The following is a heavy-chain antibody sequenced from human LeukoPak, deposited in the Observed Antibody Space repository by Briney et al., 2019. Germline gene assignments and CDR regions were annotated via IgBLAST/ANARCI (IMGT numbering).Heavy chain of an antibody. V-gene: IGHV1-46*01. D-gene: IGHD3-22*01. CDR3: ARIPYYYDSSGNDAFDI. CDR2: INPSGGST. Sequence: ASVTVSCKASGYTFTSYYMHWVRQAPGQGLEWMGIINPSGGSTSYAQKFQGRVTMTRDTSTSTVYMELSSLRSEDTAVYYCARIPYYYDSSGNDAFDIWGQGTMVTVS. CDR1: GYTFTSYY. J-gene: IGHJ3*02.